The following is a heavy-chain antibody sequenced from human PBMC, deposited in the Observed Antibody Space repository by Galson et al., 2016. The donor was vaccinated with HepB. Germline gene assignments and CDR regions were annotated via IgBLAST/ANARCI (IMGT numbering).Heavy chain of an antibody. D-gene: IGHD2-15*01. CDR1: GFTFSIFA. Sequence: SLRLSCAASGFTFSIFAMNWVRQAPGKGLEWVSGISDNGGSTYYVDSVKGRFTISRDNFKNMLYLQMNSLRAEDTAVYYCARPGYCSGSNCYVPFDIWGQGTMATVSS. CDR2: ISDNGGST. J-gene: IGHJ3*02. V-gene: IGHV3-23*01. CDR3: ARPGYCSGSNCYVPFDI.